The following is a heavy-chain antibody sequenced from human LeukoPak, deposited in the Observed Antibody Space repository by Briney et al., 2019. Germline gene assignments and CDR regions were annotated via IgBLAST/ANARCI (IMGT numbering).Heavy chain of an antibody. D-gene: IGHD2-15*01. CDR3: AKRGAVLRDSIDY. J-gene: IGHJ4*02. Sequence: GGSLRLSCAASGFTFRFYAMSWVRQAPGKGLEWVSAISGSGDNTYYADSVKGRFTISRDNSKNTLNLQMNSLRAEDTAVYYCAKRGAVLRDSIDYWGQGTLVSVSS. CDR1: GFTFRFYA. CDR2: ISGSGDNT. V-gene: IGHV3-23*01.